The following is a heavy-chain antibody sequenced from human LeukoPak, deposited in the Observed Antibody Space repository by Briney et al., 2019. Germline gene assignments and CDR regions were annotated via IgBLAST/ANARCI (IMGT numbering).Heavy chain of an antibody. CDR1: GYTFTGYY. Sequence: GASVKVSCKASGYTFTGYYMHWVRQAPGQGLEWMGWINPNSGGTNYAQKFQGRVTMTRDTSISTAYMEPSRLRSDDTAVYYCARIAAAGTHSDYWGQGTLVTVSS. D-gene: IGHD6-13*01. CDR3: ARIAAAGTHSDY. V-gene: IGHV1-2*02. J-gene: IGHJ4*02. CDR2: INPNSGGT.